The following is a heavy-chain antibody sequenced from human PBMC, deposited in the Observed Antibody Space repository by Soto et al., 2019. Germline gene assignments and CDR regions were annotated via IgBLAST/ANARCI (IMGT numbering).Heavy chain of an antibody. CDR2: INANNGGA. Sequence: QVQLVQSGDEVKNPGASVKVSCKPSGYTFTDCHIYWVRQAPGQGLEFMGWINANNGGAGSAQQFQGRLTVSRNTSVSTVYMEFSNLRSDDTAVYFCASAAGSDSLAAKNNWFDTWGRGTRVTVSS. D-gene: IGHD1-26*01. J-gene: IGHJ5*01. CDR1: GYTFTDCH. CDR3: ASAAGSDSLAAKNNWFDT. V-gene: IGHV1-2*02.